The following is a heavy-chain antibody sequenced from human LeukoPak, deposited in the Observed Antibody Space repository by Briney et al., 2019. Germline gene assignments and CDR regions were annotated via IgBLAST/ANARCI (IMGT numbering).Heavy chain of an antibody. Sequence: SGTLSLTCTVSGGSISSYYWSWIRQPAGKGLEWIGRIYTSGSTNYNPPLKSRVTMSVDTSKNQFSLKLSSVTAADTAVYYCARDRVELLWFGELLGIINFDYWGQGTLVTVSS. CDR1: GGSISSYY. V-gene: IGHV4-4*07. D-gene: IGHD3-10*01. CDR3: ARDRVELLWFGELLGIINFDY. CDR2: IYTSGST. J-gene: IGHJ4*02.